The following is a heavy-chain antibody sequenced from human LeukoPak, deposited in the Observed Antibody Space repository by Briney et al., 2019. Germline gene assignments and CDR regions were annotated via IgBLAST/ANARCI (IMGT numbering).Heavy chain of an antibody. J-gene: IGHJ5*02. CDR3: ARIKMRGSGYLDP. Sequence: SETLSLTCTVSGGSISSGDYYWSWIRQPPGKGLEWIGYIHYSGSTYYNPSLKSRVIILVDTSKNQFSLKLSSVTVADTAVYYCARIKMRGSGYLDPWGQGTLVTVSS. V-gene: IGHV4-30-4*01. D-gene: IGHD3-22*01. CDR2: IHYSGST. CDR1: GGSISSGDYY.